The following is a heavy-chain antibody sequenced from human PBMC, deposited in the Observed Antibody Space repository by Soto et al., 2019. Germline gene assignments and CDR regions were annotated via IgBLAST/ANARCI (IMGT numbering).Heavy chain of an antibody. J-gene: IGHJ3*01. CDR2: TYFRSKWYN. V-gene: IGHV6-1*01. CDR3: VGGFGAFDF. D-gene: IGHD3-10*01. Sequence: SQSLSLTCAISGDSLFSNIAAWKWIRQSPSRGLEWLGRTYFRSKWYNEYAPSVKSRIIINPDTSKNQFSLQLNSMTPEDTAIYYCVGGFGAFDFWGQGXVVTV. CDR1: GDSLFSNIAA.